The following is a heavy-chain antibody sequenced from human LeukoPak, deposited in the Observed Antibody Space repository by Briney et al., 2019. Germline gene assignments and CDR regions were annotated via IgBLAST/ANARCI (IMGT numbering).Heavy chain of an antibody. D-gene: IGHD1-1*01. CDR1: GFTFSSYT. J-gene: IGHJ4*02. V-gene: IGHV3-23*01. Sequence: GGSLRLSCAASGFTFSSYTMSWVRQAPGKGLEWVSGISGGGGSTYYADSVKGRFTISRDNSKNTLDLQMNSLRAEDTAVYYLANGSYPFWNGFDYWGQGTLVTVSS. CDR3: ANGSYPFWNGFDY. CDR2: ISGGGGST.